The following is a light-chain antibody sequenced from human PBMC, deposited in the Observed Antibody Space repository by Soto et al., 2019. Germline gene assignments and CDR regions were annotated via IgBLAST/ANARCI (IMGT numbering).Light chain of an antibody. Sequence: QSALTQPASVSGSPGQSITISCTGTSFDVDDYNSVSWYQQPPGEAPKLIIYEVNNRPSGVSNRFSGSNSDNTASLTISGLQAEDEADYYCSLYTTSSTPSYVFGTGTKAPS. CDR1: SFDVDDYNS. J-gene: IGLJ1*01. CDR2: EVN. CDR3: SLYTTSSTPSYV. V-gene: IGLV2-14*01.